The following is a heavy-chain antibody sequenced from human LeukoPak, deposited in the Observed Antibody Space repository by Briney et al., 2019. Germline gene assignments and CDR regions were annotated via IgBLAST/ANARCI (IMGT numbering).Heavy chain of an antibody. D-gene: IGHD3-22*01. CDR1: GGTFSSYA. CDR2: IIPIFGTA. J-gene: IGHJ4*02. V-gene: IGHV1-69*05. CDR3: ARGSHYYDSSGYFDY. Sequence: SVKVSXKASGGTFSSYAISWVRQAPGQGLEWMGGIIPIFGTANYAQKFQGRVTITTDESTSTAYMELSSLRSEDTAAYYCARGSHYYDSSGYFDYWGQGTLVTVSS.